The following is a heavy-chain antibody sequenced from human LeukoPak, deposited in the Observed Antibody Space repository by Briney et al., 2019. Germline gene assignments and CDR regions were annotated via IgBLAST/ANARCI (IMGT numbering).Heavy chain of an antibody. Sequence: ASVKVSCKASGYTFTSYGISWVRQAPGQGLEWMGWISAYNGNTNYAQKLQGRVTTTEDTSTDTAHMELSSLRSEDTAVYYCATGVGQWLVLNYWGQGTLVTVSS. CDR3: ATGVGQWLVLNY. V-gene: IGHV1-18*01. D-gene: IGHD6-19*01. CDR1: GYTFTSYG. J-gene: IGHJ4*02. CDR2: ISAYNGNT.